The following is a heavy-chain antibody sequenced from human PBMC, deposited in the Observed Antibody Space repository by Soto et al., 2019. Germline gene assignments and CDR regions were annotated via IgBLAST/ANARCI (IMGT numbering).Heavy chain of an antibody. Sequence: EVQLVESGGGLVQPGRSLRLSCAASGFTFSDYWMHWVRQAPGKGLEWVSRIKRDGSTTNYADSVKGRFTISRDNAKNTLYLEVNSLRVEDTADYYCARGAINYYYEDVWGKGTTVTVSS. V-gene: IGHV3-74*01. CDR1: GFTFSDYW. J-gene: IGHJ6*03. CDR2: IKRDGSTT. CDR3: ARGAINYYYEDV.